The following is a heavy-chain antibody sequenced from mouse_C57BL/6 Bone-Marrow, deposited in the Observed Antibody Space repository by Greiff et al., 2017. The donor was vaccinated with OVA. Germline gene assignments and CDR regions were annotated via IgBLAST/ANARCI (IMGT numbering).Heavy chain of an antibody. Sequence: VQLQQSGAELVRPGASVKLSCTASGFNIKDDYMHWVKQRPEQGLEWIGWIDPENGDTEYASKFQGKATITADTSSNTAYLQLSSLTSEDTAVYYGATWGYCGEDYWGRGTALTVSS. D-gene: IGHD2-13*01. CDR3: ATWGYCGEDY. J-gene: IGHJ2*01. CDR1: GFNIKDDY. CDR2: IDPENGDT. V-gene: IGHV14-4*01.